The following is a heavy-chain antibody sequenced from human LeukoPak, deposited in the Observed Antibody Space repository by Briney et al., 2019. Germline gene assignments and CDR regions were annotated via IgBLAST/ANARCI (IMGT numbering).Heavy chain of an antibody. V-gene: IGHV4-34*01. J-gene: IGHJ6*03. CDR3: ARGGYKRLYYMDV. Sequence: KPSETLSLTWAVYGGSFSGYYWSWIRQPPGKGLEWIGEINHSGSTNYNPSLKSRVTISVDTSKNQFSLKLSSVTAADTAVYYCARGGYKRLYYMDVWGKGTTVTVSS. CDR1: GGSFSGYY. D-gene: IGHD5-18*01. CDR2: INHSGST.